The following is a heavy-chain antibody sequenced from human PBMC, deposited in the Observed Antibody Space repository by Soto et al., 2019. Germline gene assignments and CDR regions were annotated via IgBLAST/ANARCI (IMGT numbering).Heavy chain of an antibody. CDR1: GGSFSGYY. V-gene: IGHV4-34*01. Sequence: SETLSLTCAVYGGSFSGYYWSWIRQPPGKGLEWIGEINHSGSTNYNPSLKSRVTISVDTSKNQFSLKLSSVTAADTAVYYCARVWELDLFFDPWGKGTLVTVPS. J-gene: IGHJ5*02. CDR3: ARVWELDLFFDP. D-gene: IGHD1-26*01. CDR2: INHSGST.